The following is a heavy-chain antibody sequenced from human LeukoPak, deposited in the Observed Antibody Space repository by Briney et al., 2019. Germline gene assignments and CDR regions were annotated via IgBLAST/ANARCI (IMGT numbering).Heavy chain of an antibody. CDR1: GFTVSDYY. D-gene: IGHD5-24*01. Sequence: GGSLRLSCAASGFTVSDYYMSWIRQAPGKGLEWVSHISSSSSTIYYADSVKGRFTISRDNAKNSLYLQMNSLRDEDTAVYYCARGQMATMDYWGQGTLVTVSS. CDR3: ARGQMATMDY. V-gene: IGHV3-11*04. J-gene: IGHJ4*02. CDR2: ISSSSSTI.